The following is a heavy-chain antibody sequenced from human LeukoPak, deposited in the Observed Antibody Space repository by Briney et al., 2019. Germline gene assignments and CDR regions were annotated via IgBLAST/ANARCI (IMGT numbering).Heavy chain of an antibody. V-gene: IGHV3-7*01. J-gene: IGHJ4*02. CDR2: IKQDGSEK. Sequence: GGSLRLSCAASGFTFRNAWMSWVRQAPGKGLEWVANIKQDGSEKYYVDSVKGRFTISRDNAKNSLYLQMNSLRAEDTAVYYCARGYTPDIVVVVAAQIFDYWGQGTLVTVSS. CDR3: ARGYTPDIVVVVAAQIFDY. CDR1: GFTFRNAW. D-gene: IGHD2-15*01.